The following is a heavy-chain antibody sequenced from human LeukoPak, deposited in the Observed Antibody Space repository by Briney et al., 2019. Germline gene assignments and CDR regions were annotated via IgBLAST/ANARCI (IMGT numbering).Heavy chain of an antibody. D-gene: IGHD2-15*01. CDR1: GFTFSSYN. Sequence: PGGSLRLSCAASGFTFSSYNMSWVRQTPGKGLEWVSAISGGGDITYYADSVTGRFTISRDNSKDTLFLQMHSLRPGDTAVYYCVREDTPAPANSWGKETLVT. CDR3: VREDTPAPANS. V-gene: IGHV3-23*01. J-gene: IGHJ5*02. CDR2: ISGGGDIT.